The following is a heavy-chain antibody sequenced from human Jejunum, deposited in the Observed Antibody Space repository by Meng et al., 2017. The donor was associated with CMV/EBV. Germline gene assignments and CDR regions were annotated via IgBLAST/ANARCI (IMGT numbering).Heavy chain of an antibody. V-gene: IGHV3-11*01. CDR3: ARAPTLYSAPRY. D-gene: IGHD2-15*01. CDR1: AFTFSDYY. J-gene: IGHJ4*02. Sequence: ASAFTFSDYYMLSIRQAPGKGLEWVSYISSSGTTIYYADSVKGRFTISRDNAKNSLYLQMNSLRAEDTAVYYCARAPTLYSAPRYWGQGTLVTVSS. CDR2: ISSSGTTI.